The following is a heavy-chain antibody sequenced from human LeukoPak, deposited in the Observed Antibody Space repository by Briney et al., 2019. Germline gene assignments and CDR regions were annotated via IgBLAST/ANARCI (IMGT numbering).Heavy chain of an antibody. CDR3: AREGYYGSGPFDY. CDR2: ISSSSSYI. D-gene: IGHD3-10*01. J-gene: IGHJ4*02. CDR1: GFTFGSYS. V-gene: IGHV3-21*01. Sequence: PGGSLRLSCAASGFTFGSYSMNWVRQAPGKGLEWVSSISSSSSYIYYADSVKGRFTISRDNAKNSLYLQMNSLRAEDTAVYYCAREGYYGSGPFDYWGQGTLVTVSS.